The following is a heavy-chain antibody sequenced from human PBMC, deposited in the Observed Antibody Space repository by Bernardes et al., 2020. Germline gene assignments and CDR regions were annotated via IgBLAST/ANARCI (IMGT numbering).Heavy chain of an antibody. Sequence: GGSLRLSCAASGFTFSSYAMNCVRQAPGKGLEWVSSISGSGDSTHYADSVKGRFTISRDNSRTTLFLQMNSLRAEDTAIYYCAKAVQGAGLWYFDYWGQGTLVTVSS. D-gene: IGHD6-6*01. CDR3: AKAVQGAGLWYFDY. CDR1: GFTFSSYA. J-gene: IGHJ4*02. V-gene: IGHV3-23*01. CDR2: ISGSGDST.